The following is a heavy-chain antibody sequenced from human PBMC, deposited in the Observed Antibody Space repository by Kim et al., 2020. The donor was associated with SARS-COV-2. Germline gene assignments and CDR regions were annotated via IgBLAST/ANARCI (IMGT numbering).Heavy chain of an antibody. J-gene: IGHJ4*02. D-gene: IGHD5-18*01. CDR2: ISWNSGSI. CDR3: AKALGDTAMAPLDY. CDR1: GFTFDDYA. V-gene: IGHV3-9*01. Sequence: GGSLRLSCAASGFTFDDYAMHWVRQAPGKGLEWVSGISWNSGSIGYADSVKGRFTISRDNAKNSLYLQMNSLRAEDTALYYCAKALGDTAMAPLDYWGQGTLVTVSS.